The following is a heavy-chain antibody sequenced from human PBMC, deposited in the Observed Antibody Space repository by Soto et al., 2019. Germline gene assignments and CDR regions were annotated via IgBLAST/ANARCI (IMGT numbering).Heavy chain of an antibody. D-gene: IGHD3-10*01. V-gene: IGHV1-46*01. Sequence: GASVKVSCKASGYTFTSYYMHWVRQAPGQGLEWMGIINPSGGSTSYAQKFQGRVTMTRDTSTSTVYMELSSLRSEDTAVYYCARDVKWFGEGSPRFDYWGQGTLVTVSS. J-gene: IGHJ4*02. CDR2: INPSGGST. CDR1: GYTFTSYY. CDR3: ARDVKWFGEGSPRFDY.